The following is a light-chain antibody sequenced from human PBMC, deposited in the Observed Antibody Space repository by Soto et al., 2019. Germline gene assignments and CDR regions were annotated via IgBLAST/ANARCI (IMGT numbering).Light chain of an antibody. CDR1: QGISNW. V-gene: IGKV1D-12*01. J-gene: IGKJ3*01. CDR3: QQGNSFPFT. Sequence: DIQMSQYPSSVSASVGDRVSITCRASQGISNWLAWYQQKPGRAPKLLIYAASSLQSGVSSRFSGSGSGTDFTLTISSLQPEDFATYYCQQGNSFPFTFGPGTKVDIK. CDR2: AAS.